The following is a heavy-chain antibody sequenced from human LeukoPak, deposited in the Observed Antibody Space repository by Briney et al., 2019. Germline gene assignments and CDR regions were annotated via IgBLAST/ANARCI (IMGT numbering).Heavy chain of an antibody. CDR3: ARDQKDAFDI. V-gene: IGHV4-59*01. J-gene: IGHJ3*02. Sequence: SETLSLTCAVYGGSFSGYYWSWIRQPPGKGLEWIGYIYYSGSTNYNPSLKSRVTISVDTSKNQFSLKLSSVTAADTAVYYCARDQKDAFDIWGQGTMVTVSS. CDR2: IYYSGST. CDR1: GGSFSGYY.